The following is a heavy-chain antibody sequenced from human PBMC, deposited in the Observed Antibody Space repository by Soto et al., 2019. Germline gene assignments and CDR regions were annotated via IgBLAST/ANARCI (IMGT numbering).Heavy chain of an antibody. CDR1: GLTFSDYG. Sequence: PAGSLSLSCVVSGLTFSDYGFHWVRQAPGKGLDWVAAISYDGSFVYYADSVRGRFTISRDNSRNTLDLQMNTLRHEDTAVYYCAKERGRNRNFAMDVWGQGTSVTSP. J-gene: IGHJ6*02. CDR3: AKERGRNRNFAMDV. CDR2: ISYDGSFV. D-gene: IGHD1-1*01. V-gene: IGHV3-30*18.